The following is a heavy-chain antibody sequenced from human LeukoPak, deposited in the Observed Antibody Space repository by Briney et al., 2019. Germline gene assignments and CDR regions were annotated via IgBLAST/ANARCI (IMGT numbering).Heavy chain of an antibody. Sequence: SSQTLSLTCAVSGGSISSGGYFWSWIRQPPGKGLEWIGYIYHSGSTYYNPSLKSRVTISVDRSKNQFSLKLSSVTAADTAVYYCARGGRYSYGPPFDYWGQGTLVTVSS. V-gene: IGHV4-30-2*01. J-gene: IGHJ4*02. CDR2: IYHSGST. CDR1: GGSISSGGYF. D-gene: IGHD5-18*01. CDR3: ARGGRYSYGPPFDY.